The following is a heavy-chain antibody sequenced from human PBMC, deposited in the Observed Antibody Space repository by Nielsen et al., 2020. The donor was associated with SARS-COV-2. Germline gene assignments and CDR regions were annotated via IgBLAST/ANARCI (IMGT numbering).Heavy chain of an antibody. CDR2: ISSSSSYT. Sequence: GESLKISCAASGFTFSDYYMSWIRQAPGKGLEWVSYISSSSSYTNYADSVKGRFTISRDNAKNSLYLQMNSLRAEDTAVYYCARFFAGYFDYWGQGTLVTVSS. CDR3: ARFFAGYFDY. V-gene: IGHV3-11*03. D-gene: IGHD3-3*01. J-gene: IGHJ4*02. CDR1: GFTFSDYY.